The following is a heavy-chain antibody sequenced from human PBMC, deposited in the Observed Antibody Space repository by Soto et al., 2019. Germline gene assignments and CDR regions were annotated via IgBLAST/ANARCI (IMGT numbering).Heavy chain of an antibody. CDR1: GFIFSNYA. J-gene: IGHJ4*02. CDR3: AKAEAWLIRSDFDY. Sequence: EVQLLDSGGGLVQPGGSLRLSCAASGFIFSNYAMSWFRQAAGKGLEWVSGISGSGSSTYYTDSVKGRFTISRDNSKNALYLQMNSLRAEDTAIYFCAKAEAWLIRSDFDYWGQGTRVTVSS. V-gene: IGHV3-23*01. D-gene: IGHD6-19*01. CDR2: ISGSGSST.